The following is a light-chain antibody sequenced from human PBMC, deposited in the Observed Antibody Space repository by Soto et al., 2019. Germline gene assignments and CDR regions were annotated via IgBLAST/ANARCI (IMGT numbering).Light chain of an antibody. J-gene: IGKJ4*01. CDR2: GAS. CDR1: RSVGTF. CDR3: QQYSSSPPLT. Sequence: IVLTQSPGTLSLSPGERATLSCRASRSVGTFLAWYQQKPGQAPRLLIYGASSRATVIPDRFSGSGSGTDFTLTISRLEPEDFAVYYCQQYSSSPPLTFGGGTNVEIK. V-gene: IGKV3-20*01.